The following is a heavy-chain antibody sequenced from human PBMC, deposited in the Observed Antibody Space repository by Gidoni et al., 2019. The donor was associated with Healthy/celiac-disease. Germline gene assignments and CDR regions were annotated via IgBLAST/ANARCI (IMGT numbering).Heavy chain of an antibody. J-gene: IGHJ4*02. CDR2: ISYDGSNK. Sequence: QVQLVESGGGVVQPGRSLRLSCAASGFTFSSYAMPGVRQAPGKGLEWVAVISYDGSNKYYADSVKGRFTISRDNSKNTLYLQMNSLRAEDTAVYYCARDWYLGQLVLVGASMDYFDYWGQGTLVTVSS. D-gene: IGHD6-6*01. CDR3: ARDWYLGQLVLVGASMDYFDY. V-gene: IGHV3-30*01. CDR1: GFTFSSYA.